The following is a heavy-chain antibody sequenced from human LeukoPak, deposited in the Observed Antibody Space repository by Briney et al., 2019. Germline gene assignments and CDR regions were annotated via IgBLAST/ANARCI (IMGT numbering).Heavy chain of an antibody. CDR1: GFTFSSYW. J-gene: IGHJ6*02. Sequence: GGSLRLSCAASGFTFSSYWMSWVRQAPGKGLEWVANIKQDGSEEYYVDSVKGRFTISRDNAKNSLYLQMNSLRAEDTAVYYCARSGYSGYRGGYYYYYGMDVWGQGTTVTVSS. CDR2: IKQDGSEE. D-gene: IGHD5-12*01. V-gene: IGHV3-7*01. CDR3: ARSGYSGYRGGYYYYYGMDV.